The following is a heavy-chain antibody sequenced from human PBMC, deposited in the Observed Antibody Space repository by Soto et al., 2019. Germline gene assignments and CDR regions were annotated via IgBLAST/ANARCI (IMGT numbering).Heavy chain of an antibody. CDR2: IYYSGST. J-gene: IGHJ6*03. D-gene: IGHD6-19*01. CDR1: GGSVSSGSYY. Sequence: SETLSLTCTVSGGSVSSGSYYWGWIRQPPGKGLEWIGSIYYSGSTYYNPSLKSRVTISVDTSKNQFSLKLSSVTAADTAVYYCASSSGPLYYYYMDVWGKGTTVTVSS. V-gene: IGHV4-39*01. CDR3: ASSSGPLYYYYMDV.